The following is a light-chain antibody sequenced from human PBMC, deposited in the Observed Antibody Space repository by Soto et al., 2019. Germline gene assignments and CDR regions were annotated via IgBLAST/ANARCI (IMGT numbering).Light chain of an antibody. V-gene: IGKV3-20*01. J-gene: IGKJ1*01. Sequence: CPRSLHLSTRERATLSCRTSQHVSSSNLAWYQQKPGQAPRLLIYGASSRATGIPDRFSGSGSGTDFTLTISSLESEDFAVYYCQQYGDSWTFGQGTKVEIK. CDR3: QQYGDSWT. CDR2: GAS. CDR1: QHVSSSN.